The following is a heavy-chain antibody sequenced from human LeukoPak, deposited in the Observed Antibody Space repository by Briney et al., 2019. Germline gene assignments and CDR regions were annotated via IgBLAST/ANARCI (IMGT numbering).Heavy chain of an antibody. J-gene: IGHJ4*02. D-gene: IGHD3-3*01. Sequence: GGSLRLSCAASGFTFSSYCMSWVRQAPGKGLEWVANIKQDGSEKFYVDSVKGRFTISRDNAKNSLYLQMNSLRAEDTAVYYCAREYYDFWSGYSTAFDYWGQGTLVTVSS. V-gene: IGHV3-7*01. CDR1: GFTFSSYC. CDR2: IKQDGSEK. CDR3: AREYYDFWSGYSTAFDY.